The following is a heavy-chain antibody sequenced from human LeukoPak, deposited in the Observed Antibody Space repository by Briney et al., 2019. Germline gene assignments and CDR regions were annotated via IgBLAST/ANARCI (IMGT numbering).Heavy chain of an antibody. CDR2: ISSSGSTI. V-gene: IGHV3-48*03. D-gene: IGHD3-10*01. J-gene: IGHJ3*02. CDR1: GFTFSSYE. CDR3: ARGADYYGSGSYYDAFDI. Sequence: GGSLRLSCAASGFTFSSYEMNWVRQAPGKGLEWVSYISSSGSTIYYADSVKGRFTISRDNAKNSLYLQMNSLRAEDTAVYYCARGADYYGSGSYYDAFDIWGQGTMVTVSS.